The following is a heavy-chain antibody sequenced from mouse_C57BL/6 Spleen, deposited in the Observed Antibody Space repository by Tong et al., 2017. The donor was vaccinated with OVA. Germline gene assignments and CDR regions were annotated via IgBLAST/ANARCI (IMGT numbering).Heavy chain of an antibody. CDR1: GFTFSSYA. J-gene: IGHJ4*01. CDR2: ISSGGSYT. V-gene: IGHV5-6-4*01. CDR3: ARDPIWAMDY. D-gene: IGHD1-1*02. Sequence: EVQLQESGGGLVKPGGSLKLSCAASGFTFSSYAMSWVRQTPEKRLEWVATISSGGSYTYYPDSVKGRFTISRDNAKNNLYRQMSSLKSEDTAMYYCARDPIWAMDYWGQGTSVTVSS.